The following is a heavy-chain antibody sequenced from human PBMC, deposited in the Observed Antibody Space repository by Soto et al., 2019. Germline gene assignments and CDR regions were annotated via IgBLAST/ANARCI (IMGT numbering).Heavy chain of an antibody. D-gene: IGHD2-15*01. CDR2: ISSSGTGI. Sequence: QVQLVESGGGLVKPGGSLRLSCAASGFKFSDYYMIWIRQAPGKGLEWVAYISSSGTGIYYPDSVKGRFTISRDNAKNSLFLQMSSLRAEDTAVYYYARAYSDAFDIWGQGTMVTVSS. V-gene: IGHV3-11*01. CDR3: ARAYSDAFDI. J-gene: IGHJ3*02. CDR1: GFKFSDYY.